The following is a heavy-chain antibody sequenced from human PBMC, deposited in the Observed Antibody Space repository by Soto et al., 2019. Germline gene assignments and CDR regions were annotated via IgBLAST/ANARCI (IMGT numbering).Heavy chain of an antibody. CDR2: IYYSGST. Sequence: SETLSLTCTVSSGVSSGIWWNWVRQPPGKGLEWIGSIYYSGSTYYNPSLKSRVTISVDTSKNQFSLKLSSVTAADTAVYYCARFYYYMDVWGKGTTVTVSS. CDR3: ARFYYYMDV. CDR1: SGVSSGIW. J-gene: IGHJ6*03. V-gene: IGHV4-39*01.